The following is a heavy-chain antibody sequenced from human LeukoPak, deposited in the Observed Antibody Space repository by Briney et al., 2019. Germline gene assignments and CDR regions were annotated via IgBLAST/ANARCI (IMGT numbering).Heavy chain of an antibody. J-gene: IGHJ4*02. D-gene: IGHD3-22*01. Sequence: GGSLRLSCAASGFTFDDYAMHWVRQAPGKGLEWVSGISWNSGSIGYADSVKGRFTISRDNAKNSLFLQMNSLRAEDTAVYYCARIYYYDSSSYYFDHWAQGTLVPVSS. CDR2: ISWNSGSI. CDR3: ARIYYYDSSSYYFDH. V-gene: IGHV3-9*01. CDR1: GFTFDDYA.